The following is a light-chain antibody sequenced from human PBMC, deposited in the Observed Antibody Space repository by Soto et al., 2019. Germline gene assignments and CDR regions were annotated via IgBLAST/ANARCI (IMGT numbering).Light chain of an antibody. Sequence: QSALTQPASVSGSPGQSITISCTGTSSDVGYDNYVSWFQQHPGKAPKLMIYEVSRRPSGVSNRFSGSKSANTASLTISGLQAEEEADYYCTSHTASSTWVFGGGTKLTVL. CDR3: TSHTASSTWV. V-gene: IGLV2-14*01. CDR2: EVS. J-gene: IGLJ3*02. CDR1: SSDVGYDNY.